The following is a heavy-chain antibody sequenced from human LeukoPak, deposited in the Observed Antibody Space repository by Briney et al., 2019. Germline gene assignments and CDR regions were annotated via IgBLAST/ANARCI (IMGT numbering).Heavy chain of an antibody. D-gene: IGHD3-22*01. CDR3: ARGGWNKFDY. CDR2: IFYSGTT. J-gene: IGHJ4*02. CDR1: GGSFSGYY. V-gene: IGHV4-59*01. Sequence: PSETLSLTCAVYGGSFSGYYWSWIRQPPGKGLEWIGFIFYSGTTNYNPTLKSRVTISADTSKNQFSLKLSSVTAADTAVYYCARGGWNKFDYWGQGTLVTVSS.